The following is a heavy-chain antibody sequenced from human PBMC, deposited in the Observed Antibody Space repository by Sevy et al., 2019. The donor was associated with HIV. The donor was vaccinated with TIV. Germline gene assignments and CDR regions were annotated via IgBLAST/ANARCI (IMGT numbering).Heavy chain of an antibody. CDR1: GFTFSSYW. CDR2: IKQDMSEK. CDR3: ARAQQVTMLVVIGGLYFDF. V-gene: IGHV3-7*04. J-gene: IGHJ4*02. D-gene: IGHD3-22*01. Sequence: GGSLRLSCAASGFTFSSYWMTWVRQAPGKGLEWVANIKQDMSEKYYADSVKGRFTSSRDNARNSLYLKMESLSAEDTAVYYCARAQQVTMLVVIGGLYFDFWGQGTLVTVSS.